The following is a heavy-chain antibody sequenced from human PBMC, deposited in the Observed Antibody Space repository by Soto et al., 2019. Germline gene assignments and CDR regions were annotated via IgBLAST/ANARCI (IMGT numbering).Heavy chain of an antibody. CDR1: GFTFSSYA. Sequence: GGSLRLSCAASGFTFSSYAMSWVRQAPGKGLEWVSAISGSGGSTYYADSVKGRFTISRDNSKNTLYLQMNSLRAEDTAVYYCAKGGYCTNGVCDYYYYGMDVWGQGTTVTVSS. D-gene: IGHD2-8*01. CDR3: AKGGYCTNGVCDYYYYGMDV. J-gene: IGHJ6*02. V-gene: IGHV3-23*01. CDR2: ISGSGGST.